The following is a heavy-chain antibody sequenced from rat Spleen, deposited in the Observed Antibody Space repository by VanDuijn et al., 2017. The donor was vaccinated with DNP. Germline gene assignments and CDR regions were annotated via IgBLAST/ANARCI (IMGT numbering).Heavy chain of an antibody. CDR1: RFTFSDFN. D-gene: IGHD4-3*01. Sequence: EVQLVESGGGLVQPGRSLKLSCAATRFTFSDFNMAWVRQAPKKGLEWVAAIIFDGTRTYYRDSVKGRFTISRDNVKGILYLQMDSLRSEDTATYSCASPRRGTSYAMDVWGQGTSVTVSS. CDR3: ASPRRGTSYAMDV. J-gene: IGHJ4*01. CDR2: IIFDGTRT. V-gene: IGHV5S10*01.